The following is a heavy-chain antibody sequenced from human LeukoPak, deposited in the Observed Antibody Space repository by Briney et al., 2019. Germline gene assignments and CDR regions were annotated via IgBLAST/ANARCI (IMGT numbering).Heavy chain of an antibody. V-gene: IGHV4-30-4*01. CDR2: IYYSGST. Sequence: SETLSLTCTVSGGSISSGDYYWSWIRQPPGKGLEWIGYIYYSGSTYYNPSLKSRVTISVDTSKNQFSLKLSSVTAADTAVYYCARDESAHGAFDIWGQGTMVTVSS. CDR3: ARDESAHGAFDI. J-gene: IGHJ3*02. CDR1: GGSISSGDYY.